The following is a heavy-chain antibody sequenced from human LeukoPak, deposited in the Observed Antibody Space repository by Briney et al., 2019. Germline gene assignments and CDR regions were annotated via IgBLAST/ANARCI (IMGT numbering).Heavy chain of an antibody. V-gene: IGHV3-23*01. J-gene: IGHJ6*03. CDR1: GFTFSSYA. CDR2: ISGSGGST. CDR3: AKVLDVSSSSPNYYYYMDV. Sequence: PGGSLRLSCAASGFTFSSYAMSWVRQAPGKGLEWVSAISGSGGSTYYADSVKGRFTISRDDSKNTLYLQMNSLRAEDTAVYYCAKVLDVSSSSPNYYYYMDVWGKGTTVTVSS. D-gene: IGHD6-6*01.